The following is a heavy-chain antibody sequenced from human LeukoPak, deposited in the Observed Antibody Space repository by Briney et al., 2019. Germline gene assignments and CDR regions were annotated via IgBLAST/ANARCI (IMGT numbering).Heavy chain of an antibody. D-gene: IGHD3-22*01. CDR2: ISGSGGST. CDR3: AKDRGSSGYYY. CDR1: GLTFSSYA. J-gene: IGHJ4*02. V-gene: IGHV3-23*01. Sequence: GGSLRLSCAASGLTFSSYAMSWVRQAPGKGLEWVSAISGSGGSTYYADSVKGRFTISRDNSKNTLYLQMNSLRAEDTAVYYCAKDRGSSGYYYWGQGTLVTVSS.